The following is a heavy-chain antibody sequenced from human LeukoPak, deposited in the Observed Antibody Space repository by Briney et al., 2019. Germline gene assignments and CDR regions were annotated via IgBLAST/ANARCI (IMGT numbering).Heavy chain of an antibody. D-gene: IGHD4-17*01. CDR2: ISWNSGSI. J-gene: IGHJ4*02. CDR1: GFTLDDYA. Sequence: PGGSLRLSCAASGFTLDDYAMHWVRQAPGKGLEWVSGISWNSGSIGYADSVKGRFTISRDNAKNSLYLQMNSLRAEDTALYYCAKDKTAYGDYVVFDYWGQGTLVTVSS. CDR3: AKDKTAYGDYVVFDY. V-gene: IGHV3-9*01.